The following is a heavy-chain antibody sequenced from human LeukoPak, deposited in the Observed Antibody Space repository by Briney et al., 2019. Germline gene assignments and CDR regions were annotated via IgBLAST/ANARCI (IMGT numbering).Heavy chain of an antibody. CDR2: FDPEDGET. V-gene: IGHV1-24*01. CDR1: GYTFTGYY. D-gene: IGHD1-1*01. CDR3: ATGGTTPDY. J-gene: IGHJ4*02. Sequence: ASVKVSCKASGYTFTGYYMHWVRQAPGQGLEWMGGFDPEDGETIYAQKFQGRVTMTEDTSTDTAYMELSSLRSEDTAVYYCATGGTTPDYWGQGTLVTVSS.